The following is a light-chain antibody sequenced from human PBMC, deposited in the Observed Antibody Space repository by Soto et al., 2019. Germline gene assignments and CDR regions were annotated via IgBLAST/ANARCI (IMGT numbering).Light chain of an antibody. CDR1: QSVTSNY. V-gene: IGKV3-20*01. CDR2: GAS. Sequence: EIVLTPSPGTLSLSPGERATLSCRASQSVTSNYLAWYQQNPGQAHRLRIFGASISATGLPDRFSGSGSGTNFTLTISRLEPEDFAVYHCQQYGGSPTTFGQGTKVEFK. J-gene: IGKJ1*01. CDR3: QQYGGSPTT.